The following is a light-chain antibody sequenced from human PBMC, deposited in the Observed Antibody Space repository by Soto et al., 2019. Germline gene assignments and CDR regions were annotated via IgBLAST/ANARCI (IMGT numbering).Light chain of an antibody. CDR3: NQYGNQRFT. Sequence: EIVLMQSPGTLSLSPGERATLSCRASQSISSSYLAWYQQKPGQAPRLLIYGASSRTTGIPDRFSGSGSGTDFILPFRKLDPKDLQVYYCNQYGNQRFTFAQGHDWRLN. CDR1: QSISSSY. V-gene: IGKV3-20*01. J-gene: IGKJ5*01. CDR2: GAS.